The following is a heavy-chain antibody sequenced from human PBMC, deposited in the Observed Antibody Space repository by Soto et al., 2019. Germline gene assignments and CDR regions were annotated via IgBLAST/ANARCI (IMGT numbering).Heavy chain of an antibody. D-gene: IGHD2-2*01. V-gene: IGHV3-64*01. J-gene: IGHJ5*02. CDR3: ARGFRYQLLDNNWFDP. CDR1: GFTFSSYA. Sequence: EVQLVESGGGLVQPGGSLRLSCAASGFTFSSYAMHWVRQAPGKGLEYVSAISSNGGSTYYANSVKGRFTISRDNSKNTLYLQMGSLRAEDMAVYYCARGFRYQLLDNNWFDPWGQGTLVTVSS. CDR2: ISSNGGST.